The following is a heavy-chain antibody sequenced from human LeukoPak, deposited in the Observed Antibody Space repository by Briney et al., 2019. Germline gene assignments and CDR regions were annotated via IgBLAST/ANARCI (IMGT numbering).Heavy chain of an antibody. CDR2: ISGGGGST. CDR3: ARAPAGSTTSQIDY. J-gene: IGHJ4*02. CDR1: GFTFGTYA. Sequence: GGSLRLSCAASGFTFGTYAMSRVRQAPGKGLEWISSISGGGGSTSYADSVKGRFTISRDNSKNTLFLQIDSLRVEDTAIYYCARAPAGSTTSQIDYWGQGTLVTVSS. V-gene: IGHV3-23*01. D-gene: IGHD2-2*01.